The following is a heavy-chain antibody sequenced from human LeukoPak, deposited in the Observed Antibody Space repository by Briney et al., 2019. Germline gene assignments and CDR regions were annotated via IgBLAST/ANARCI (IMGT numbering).Heavy chain of an antibody. CDR1: GGSFSGYY. CDR2: INHSGST. J-gene: IGHJ6*02. V-gene: IGHV4-34*01. Sequence: PSETLSLTCAVYGGSFSGYYWSWIRQPPGKGLEWIGEINHSGSTNYNPSLKSRVTISVDTSKNQFSLKLSSVTAADTAVYYCARGNYDFWSGYGADYGMDVWGQGTTVTVSS. CDR3: ARGNYDFWSGYGADYGMDV. D-gene: IGHD3-3*01.